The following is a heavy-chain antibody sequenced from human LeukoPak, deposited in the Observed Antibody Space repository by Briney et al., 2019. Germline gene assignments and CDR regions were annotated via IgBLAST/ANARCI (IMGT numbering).Heavy chain of an antibody. V-gene: IGHV3-11*01. CDR2: ISTSGTII. CDR3: ARGLKLEYYYYYGMDV. D-gene: IGHD1-1*01. J-gene: IGHJ6*02. Sequence: GGSLRLSCAASGFTFTDYYMSWIRQAPGKGLEWVSYISTSGTIIYYADFVKGRLTNSRDNVKNSLYLQMNNLRAEDTAVYFCARGLKLEYYYYYGMDVWGQGTTVTVSS. CDR1: GFTFTDYY.